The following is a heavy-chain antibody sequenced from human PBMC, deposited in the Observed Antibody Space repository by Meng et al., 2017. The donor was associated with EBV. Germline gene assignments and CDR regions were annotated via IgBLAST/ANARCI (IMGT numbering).Heavy chain of an antibody. D-gene: IGHD4-17*01. Sequence: VQLGASGGGLLQPGGSLRLSCAASGFTFSSYWMHWVRPPPGKGLVWVSRINSDRSSTSYADSMKGQFTISRDNAKNTLYLQMNSLRAEDTAIYYCASAEHYGDYVFEYWGQGTLVTVSS. J-gene: IGHJ4*02. V-gene: IGHV3/OR16-13*01. CDR2: INSDRSST. CDR3: ASAEHYGDYVFEY. CDR1: GFTFSSYW.